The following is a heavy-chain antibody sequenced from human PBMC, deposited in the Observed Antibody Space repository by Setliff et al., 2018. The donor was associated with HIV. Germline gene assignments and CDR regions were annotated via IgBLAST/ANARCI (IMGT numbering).Heavy chain of an antibody. J-gene: IGHJ3*02. CDR3: ARDRTYYNFWSGYYGEMLNDAFDI. V-gene: IGHV4-59*02. CDR2: IYYSGST. CDR1: SGSVNNYW. Sequence: SETLSLTCNVSSGSVNNYWWTWIRQPPGKGLEWIGYIYYSGSTNYNPSLKSRVTISVDTSKNQFSLKLSSVTAADTAVYYCARDRTYYNFWSGYYGEMLNDAFDIWGQGTMVTVSS. D-gene: IGHD3-3*01.